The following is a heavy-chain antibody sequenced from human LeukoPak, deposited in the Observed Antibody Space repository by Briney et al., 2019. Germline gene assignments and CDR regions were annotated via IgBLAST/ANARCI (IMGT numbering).Heavy chain of an antibody. CDR2: IYYSGST. V-gene: IGHV4-59*01. CDR3: ARHTPDCSSTSCYTTYYYGMDV. J-gene: IGHJ6*02. Sequence: SETLSLTCAVYGGSFSGYYWSWIRQPPGKGLEWIGYIYYSGSTNYNPPLKSRVTISVDTSKNQFSLKLSSVTAADTAVYYCARHTPDCSSTSCYTTYYYGMDVWGQGTTVTVSS. D-gene: IGHD2-2*02. CDR1: GGSFSGYY.